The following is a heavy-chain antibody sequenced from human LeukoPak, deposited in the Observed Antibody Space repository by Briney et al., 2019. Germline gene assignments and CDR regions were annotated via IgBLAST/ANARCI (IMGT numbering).Heavy chain of an antibody. J-gene: IGHJ6*02. CDR2: ISAYNGNT. D-gene: IGHD6-13*01. CDR3: AREGWYSSSWYYYYYGMDV. CDR1: GYTFTSYG. V-gene: IGHV1-18*01. Sequence: ASVKVSCKASGYTFTSYGISWVRQAPGQGLEWMGWISAYNGNTNYAQKLQGRVTMTTDTSTSTAYMELRSLRSDDTAVYYCAREGWYSSSWYYYYYGMDVWGQGTTVTVSS.